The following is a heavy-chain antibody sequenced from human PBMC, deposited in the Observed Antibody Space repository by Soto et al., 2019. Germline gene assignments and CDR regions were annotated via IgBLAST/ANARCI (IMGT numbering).Heavy chain of an antibody. Sequence: LRLSCAASGFTFSSYWMHWVRQAPGKGLVWVSRINSDGSSTSYADSVKGRFTISRDNAKNTLYLQMNSLGAEDTAVYYCARDHIAVAGPHYWGQGTLVTVSS. CDR3: ARDHIAVAGPHY. V-gene: IGHV3-74*01. J-gene: IGHJ4*02. D-gene: IGHD6-19*01. CDR2: INSDGSST. CDR1: GFTFSSYW.